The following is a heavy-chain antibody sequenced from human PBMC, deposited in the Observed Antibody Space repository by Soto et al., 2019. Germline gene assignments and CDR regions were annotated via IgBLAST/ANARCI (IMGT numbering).Heavy chain of an antibody. J-gene: IGHJ4*02. CDR3: ARVMSYFDY. CDR1: GGSISSGGYS. D-gene: IGHD3-10*02. Sequence: SETLSLTCAVSGGSISSGGYSWSWIRQPPGKGLEWIGYIYHSGSTYYNPSLKSRVTISVDRSKNQFSLKLSSVTAADTAVYYCARVMSYFDYWGQGTLVTVSS. CDR2: IYHSGST. V-gene: IGHV4-30-2*01.